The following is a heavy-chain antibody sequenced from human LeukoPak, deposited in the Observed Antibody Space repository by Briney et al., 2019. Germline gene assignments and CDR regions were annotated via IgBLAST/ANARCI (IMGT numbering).Heavy chain of an antibody. CDR1: GYTFTTYG. CDR3: ASTSGRAFDYYYYYMDV. J-gene: IGHJ6*03. D-gene: IGHD1-26*01. V-gene: IGHV1-18*01. CDR2: ISGYNGNT. Sequence: ASVKVSCKASGYTFTTYGVSWVRQAPGQGLEWMGWISGYNGNTNYAQKFQGRVTMTTDTSTITAYMELSSLRSEDTAVYYCASTSGRAFDYYYYYMDVWGKGTTVTVSS.